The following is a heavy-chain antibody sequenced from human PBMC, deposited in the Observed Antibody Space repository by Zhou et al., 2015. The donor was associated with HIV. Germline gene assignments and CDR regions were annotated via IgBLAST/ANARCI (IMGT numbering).Heavy chain of an antibody. CDR1: GGTFSSYG. D-gene: IGHD2-15*01. V-gene: IGHV1-69*06. J-gene: IGHJ6*02. CDR3: ARDDVVESATPLDYYGMDV. Sequence: QVQLVQSGAEVKKPGSSVRVSCKASGGTFSSYGISWVRKAPGQGLEWMGGIIPLFGASDYAQKFQGRVTISADKSTSTVYMELRRLTSEDTGVYYCARDDVVESATPLDYYGMDVWGQGTTVTVSS. CDR2: IIPLFGAS.